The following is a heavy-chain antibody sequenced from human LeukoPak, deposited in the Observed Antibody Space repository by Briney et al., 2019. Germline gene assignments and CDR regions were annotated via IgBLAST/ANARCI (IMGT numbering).Heavy chain of an antibody. Sequence: GGSLRLSCAASGFTFSSYAMSWVRQAPGKGLEWVSXISGSGGSTYYADSVKGRFTISRDNSKNTLYLQMNSLRAEDTAVYYCTKLAQMEWLLSPYFDYWGQGTLVTVSS. D-gene: IGHD3-3*01. V-gene: IGHV3-23*01. CDR1: GFTFSSYA. CDR2: ISGSGGST. J-gene: IGHJ4*02. CDR3: TKLAQMEWLLSPYFDY.